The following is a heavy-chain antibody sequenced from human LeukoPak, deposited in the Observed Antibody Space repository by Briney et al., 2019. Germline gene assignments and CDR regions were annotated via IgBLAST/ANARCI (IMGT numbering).Heavy chain of an antibody. CDR3: VRGWGSGSYYNYYYYGMDV. CDR1: GFTFSSYG. CDR2: ISNDGGNK. V-gene: IGHV3-30*03. J-gene: IGHJ6*04. Sequence: GRNLRLSCAASGFTFSSYGMHRVPQAPGQGLKGGADISNDGGNKSYADSVKVRFTISRANSKNTLYLQMNSLRAEDTAVYFCVRGWGSGSYYNYYYYGMDVWGKGTTVTVSS. D-gene: IGHD3-10*01.